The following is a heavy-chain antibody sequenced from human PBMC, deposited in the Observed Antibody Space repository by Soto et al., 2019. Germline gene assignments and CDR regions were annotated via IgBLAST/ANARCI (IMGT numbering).Heavy chain of an antibody. CDR3: DRVAGSEANRLYYYYGLDV. CDR1: GGSISSYY. V-gene: IGHV4-4*07. J-gene: IGHJ6*02. CDR2: IYTSGST. D-gene: IGHD1-1*01. Sequence: SETLSLTCTVSGGSISSYYWSWIRQPAGKGLEWIGRIYTSGSTNYNPSLKSRVTMSVDTSKNQFSLKLSSVTAADTAVYYCDRVAGSEANRLYYYYGLDVWGQGTTVTVPS.